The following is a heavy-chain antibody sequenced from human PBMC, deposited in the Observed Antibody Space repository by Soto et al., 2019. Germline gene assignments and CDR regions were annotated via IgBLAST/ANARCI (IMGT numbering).Heavy chain of an antibody. CDR3: ARLYGGNSNWFDP. Sequence: PGGSLRLSCAASGFTVSSNYMSWVRQAPGKGLEWVSVIYSGGSTYYADSVKGRFTISRDNSKNTLYLQMNSLRAEDTAVYYCARLYGGNSNWFDPWGQGTLVTVSS. V-gene: IGHV3-53*01. J-gene: IGHJ5*02. CDR2: IYSGGST. CDR1: GFTVSSNY. D-gene: IGHD4-17*01.